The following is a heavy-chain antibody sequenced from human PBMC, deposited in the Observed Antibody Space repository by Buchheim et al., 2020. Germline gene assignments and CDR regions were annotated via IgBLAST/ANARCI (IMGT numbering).Heavy chain of an antibody. J-gene: IGHJ4*02. CDR2: ISSSSSYI. Sequence: EVQLVESGGGLVKPGGSLRLSCAASGFTFSSYSMNWVRQAPGKGLEWVSSISSSSSYIYYADSVKGRFTISRANAKNPLYLQMNSLRAEDTAVYYCATLPGIAVAGKVIDYWGQGTL. CDR1: GFTFSSYS. V-gene: IGHV3-21*01. D-gene: IGHD6-19*01. CDR3: ATLPGIAVAGKVIDY.